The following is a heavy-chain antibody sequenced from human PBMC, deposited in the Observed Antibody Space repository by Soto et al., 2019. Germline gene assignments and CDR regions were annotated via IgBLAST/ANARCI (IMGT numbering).Heavy chain of an antibody. D-gene: IGHD2-8*01. V-gene: IGHV3-23*01. J-gene: IGHJ4*02. CDR1: GFTSSNYA. CDR3: AKGPGKYCTSGACYFDS. Sequence: GGSLRLSCAASGFTSSNYAMTWVRQAPGKGLEWVSGISGSGGTTYYADSVKGRFTISRDNSKNALYLQMISLRAEDTALYYCAKGPGKYCTSGACYFDSWGQGILVTVSS. CDR2: ISGSGGTT.